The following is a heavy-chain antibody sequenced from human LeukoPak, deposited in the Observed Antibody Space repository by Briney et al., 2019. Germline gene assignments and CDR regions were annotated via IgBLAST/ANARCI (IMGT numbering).Heavy chain of an antibody. V-gene: IGHV3-33*01. D-gene: IGHD2-15*01. CDR3: AIALGYCSGGSCYDGY. CDR2: IWYDGSNK. CDR1: GFTFSSYG. J-gene: IGHJ4*02. Sequence: GGSLRLSCAASGFTFSSYGMHWVRQAPGKGLEWVAVIWYDGSNKYYADSVKGRFTVSRDNSKNTLYLQMNSLRAEDTAVYYCAIALGYCSGGSCYDGYWRQGTLVTVSS.